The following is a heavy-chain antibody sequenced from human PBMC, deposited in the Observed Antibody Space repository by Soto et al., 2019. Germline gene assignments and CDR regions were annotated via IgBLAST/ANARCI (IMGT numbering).Heavy chain of an antibody. CDR1: GGSFSGYY. Sequence: QVQLQQWGAGLLKPSETLSLTCAVYGGSFSGYYWSWIRQPPGKGLEWIGEINHSGSTKYNPSLKSRVTISVDTSKSQFSLKLSSVTAADTAVYYWASQRAVAAVFDYWGQGSLVTVSS. CDR2: INHSGST. D-gene: IGHD2-15*01. V-gene: IGHV4-34*01. CDR3: ASQRAVAAVFDY. J-gene: IGHJ4*02.